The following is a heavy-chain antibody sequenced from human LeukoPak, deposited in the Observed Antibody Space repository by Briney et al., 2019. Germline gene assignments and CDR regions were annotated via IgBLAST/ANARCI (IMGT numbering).Heavy chain of an antibody. CDR2: IWYDGSNK. D-gene: IGHD5-24*01. Sequence: PGGSLRLSCVASGFTFSSYGMHWVRQAPGKGLEWVAVIWYDGSNKYYADSVKGRFTISRDNSKNTLYLQMNSLRAEDTAVYYCAKGGMATITGVDYWGQGTLVTVSS. J-gene: IGHJ4*02. V-gene: IGHV3-33*06. CDR3: AKGGMATITGVDY. CDR1: GFTFSSYG.